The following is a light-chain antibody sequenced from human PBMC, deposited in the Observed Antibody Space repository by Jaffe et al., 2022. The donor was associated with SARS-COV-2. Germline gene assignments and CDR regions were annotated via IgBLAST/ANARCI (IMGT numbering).Light chain of an antibody. Sequence: EILLTQSPATLSLSPGERATLSCRASQRVSSYLAWYQQKPGQAPRLLIYDASNRAAGIPARFSGSGSGTDFTLTISSLEPEDFAVYYCQLRHNWPPGYTFGQGTKLLIK. V-gene: IGKV3-11*01. CDR2: DAS. CDR3: QLRHNWPPGYT. J-gene: IGKJ2*01. CDR1: QRVSSY.